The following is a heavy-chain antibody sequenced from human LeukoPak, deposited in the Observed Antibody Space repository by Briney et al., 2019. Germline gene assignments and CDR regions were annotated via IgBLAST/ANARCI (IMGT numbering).Heavy chain of an antibody. Sequence: GGSLRLSCAASGFTVSSNYMSWVRQAPGKGLEWVSVFYGGGTTYYADSVKGRFTISRDNSKNTLYLQMNSLRAEDTAVYYCARLKGGEYYFDYWSQGSLVTVSS. V-gene: IGHV3-53*01. CDR3: ARLKGGEYYFDY. CDR1: GFTVSSNY. CDR2: FYGGGTT. D-gene: IGHD1-26*01. J-gene: IGHJ4*02.